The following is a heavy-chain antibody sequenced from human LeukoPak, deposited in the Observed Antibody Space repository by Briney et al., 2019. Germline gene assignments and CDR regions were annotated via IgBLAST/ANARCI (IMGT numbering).Heavy chain of an antibody. J-gene: IGHJ4*02. CDR1: GFTFSSYA. Sequence: GGSLRLSCAASGFTFSSYAMDWVRQSPGKGLEWVAVISYDGSDKYYAEFVEGRFTISRDNSRNTLYLQMNSLRAEDTAVYYCARDFRPVVGTAGAFDSWGQGTLVTVSS. CDR2: ISYDGSDK. V-gene: IGHV3-30*04. CDR3: ARDFRPVVGTAGAFDS. D-gene: IGHD2-2*01.